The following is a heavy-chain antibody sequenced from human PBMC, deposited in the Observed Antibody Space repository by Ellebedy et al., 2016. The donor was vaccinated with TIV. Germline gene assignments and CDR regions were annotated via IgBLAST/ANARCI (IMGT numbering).Heavy chain of an antibody. V-gene: IGHV3-7*03. CDR1: GLSISSYW. D-gene: IGHD1-14*01. Sequence: GESLKISCAASGLSISSYWMSWVRQAPGKGLEWVANIKYDESGKYYVGSVKGRFTISRDNAKNSLYLQMNTLRGEDTAIYYCAKHRANRSPYASDVWGQGTMVTVSS. CDR2: IKYDESGK. J-gene: IGHJ3*01. CDR3: AKHRANRSPYASDV.